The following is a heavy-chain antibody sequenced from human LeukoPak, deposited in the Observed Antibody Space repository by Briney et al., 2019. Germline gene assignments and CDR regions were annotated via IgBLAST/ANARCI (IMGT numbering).Heavy chain of an antibody. CDR2: INPNSGGT. Sequence: ASVKVSCKVSGYILSALSMHWARQSPGKGLEWMGWINPNSGGTNYAQKFQGRVTMTRDTSISTAYMELSRLISDDTAVYYCARERGEGNDYYSYYYMDVWGKGTTVTVSS. CDR1: GYILSALS. V-gene: IGHV1-2*02. J-gene: IGHJ6*03. CDR3: ARERGEGNDYYSYYYMDV.